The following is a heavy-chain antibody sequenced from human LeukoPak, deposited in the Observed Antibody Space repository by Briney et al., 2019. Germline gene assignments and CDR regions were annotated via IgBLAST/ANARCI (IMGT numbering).Heavy chain of an antibody. CDR1: GFTVSSNY. D-gene: IGHD3-22*01. Sequence: PGGSLRLSCVASGFTVSSNYLSWVRQAPGKGLEWVSVISSGGSTSYADSVKGRFTISRDNSKNTLYLQMNSLRAEDTAVYYCARDLEDSSPFGAFDMWGQGTMVTVSS. CDR3: ARDLEDSSPFGAFDM. V-gene: IGHV3-66*01. CDR2: ISSGGST. J-gene: IGHJ3*02.